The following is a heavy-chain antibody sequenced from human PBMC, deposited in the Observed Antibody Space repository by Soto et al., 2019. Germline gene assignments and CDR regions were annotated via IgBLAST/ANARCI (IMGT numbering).Heavy chain of an antibody. J-gene: IGHJ4*02. V-gene: IGHV3-23*04. CDR2: IRGSGDNT. D-gene: IGHD2-15*01. CDR1: GFVFRTNA. Sequence: DEQLVESGGDLVQPGGSLRLSCAASGFVFRTNAMSWVRQRPGQGLEWVSAIRGSGDNTYYADSVKGRFSISRDNSKNTQFLQMNSLRAEDTAMYYCASLKIYCRGETCYSGYHDYWGQGTLVTVSS. CDR3: ASLKIYCRGETCYSGYHDY.